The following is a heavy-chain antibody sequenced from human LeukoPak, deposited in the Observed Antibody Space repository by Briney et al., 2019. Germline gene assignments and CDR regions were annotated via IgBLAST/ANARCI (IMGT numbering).Heavy chain of an antibody. Sequence: PSETLSLTCTVSGGSMSSYYWSWIRQPPGKGLEWIGSIYYSGSTYYNPSLKSRVTISVDTSKNQFSLKLSSVTAADTAVYYCARHRAVSVVGNFYFDYWGLGTLVTVSS. J-gene: IGHJ4*02. D-gene: IGHD1-26*01. CDR2: IYYSGST. CDR3: ARHRAVSVVGNFYFDY. CDR1: GGSMSSYY. V-gene: IGHV4-39*01.